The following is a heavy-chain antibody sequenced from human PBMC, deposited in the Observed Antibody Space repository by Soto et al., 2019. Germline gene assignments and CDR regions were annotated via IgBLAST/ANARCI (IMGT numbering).Heavy chain of an antibody. CDR3: AQRPDAFDI. CDR1: EFTFS. CDR2: ISNDGSST. V-gene: IGHV3-23*01. Sequence: GALRLSCVGSEFTFSMAWVRQAPGKGLEWVSMISNDGSSTYYADSVNGRFTISRDNSKKILYLQMNSLRAEDTAVYYCAQRPDAFDIWGQGTMVTVSS. J-gene: IGHJ3*02.